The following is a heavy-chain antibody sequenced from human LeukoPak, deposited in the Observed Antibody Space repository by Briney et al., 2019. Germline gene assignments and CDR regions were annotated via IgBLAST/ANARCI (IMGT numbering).Heavy chain of an antibody. CDR3: ARGYCSGGSCYSVENWFDL. CDR2: INPNSGGT. J-gene: IGHJ5*02. CDR1: GYTFTWYY. V-gene: IGHV1-2*06. D-gene: IGHD2-15*01. Sequence: ASVKVSCKAAGYTFTWYYMFWVRQAPGQGLEGMGRINPNSGGTNNVQKFQGRGTMTRDTAISTAYMELSRLRSDDTAVYYCARGYCSGGSCYSVENWFDLWGQGTLVTVSS.